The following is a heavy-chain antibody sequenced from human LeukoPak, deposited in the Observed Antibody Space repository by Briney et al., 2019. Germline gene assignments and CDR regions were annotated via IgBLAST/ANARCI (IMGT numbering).Heavy chain of an antibody. J-gene: IGHJ4*02. CDR3: AANWNCDY. D-gene: IGHD1-20*01. CDR1: GFTFSSYG. V-gene: IGHV3-74*01. CDR2: INTDGSST. Sequence: GGSLRLSCAASGFTFSSYGMHWVRQAPGKGLVWVSRINTDGSSTSYADSVKGRFTISRDNAKNTLYLQMDSLRVEDTAVYYCAANWNCDYWGQGTLVTVSS.